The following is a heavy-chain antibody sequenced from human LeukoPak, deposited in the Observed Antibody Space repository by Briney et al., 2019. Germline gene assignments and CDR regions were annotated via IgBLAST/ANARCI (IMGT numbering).Heavy chain of an antibody. CDR2: IIPIFGTA. J-gene: IGHJ3*01. Sequence: SVKVSCKASGYTFTGYYMHWVRQAPGQGLEWMGRIIPIFGTANYAQKFQGRVTITTDESTSTAYMELSSLRSEDTAVYYCASFNSGSDAFDVWGQGTMVTVSS. CDR1: GYTFTGYY. D-gene: IGHD1-26*01. V-gene: IGHV1-69*05. CDR3: ASFNSGSDAFDV.